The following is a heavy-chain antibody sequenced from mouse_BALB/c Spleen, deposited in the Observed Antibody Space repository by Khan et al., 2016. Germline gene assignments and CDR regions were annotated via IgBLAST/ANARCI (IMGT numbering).Heavy chain of an antibody. CDR2: INTNTGEP. CDR3: WYFDV. CDR1: GYTFTNYG. Sequence: QIQLVQSGPELKKPGETVKISCKASGYTFTNYGMNWVKQAPGKGLKWMGWINTNTGEPTYAEEFKGRFAFSLETSASTAYLQINNLKNEDTATSFCWYFDVWGAGTTVTVSS. J-gene: IGHJ1*01. V-gene: IGHV9-3*02.